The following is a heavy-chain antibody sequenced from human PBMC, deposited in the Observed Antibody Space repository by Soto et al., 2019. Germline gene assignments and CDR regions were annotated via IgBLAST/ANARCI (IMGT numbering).Heavy chain of an antibody. V-gene: IGHV1-69*13. Sequence: SVTVSCMASGATFSSYAISWVRQPPGQGIEWMGGIIPIFGTANYAQKFQGRVTITADESTSTAYMELSSLRSEYTAVYYCARGVDLPRPHDAFDIWGQGTMATVSS. D-gene: IGHD2-15*01. CDR1: GATFSSYA. J-gene: IGHJ3*02. CDR3: ARGVDLPRPHDAFDI. CDR2: IIPIFGTA.